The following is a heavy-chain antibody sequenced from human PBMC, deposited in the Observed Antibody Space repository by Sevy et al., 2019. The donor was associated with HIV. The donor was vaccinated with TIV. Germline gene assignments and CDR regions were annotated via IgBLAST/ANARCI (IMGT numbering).Heavy chain of an antibody. D-gene: IGHD4-17*01. J-gene: IGHJ4*02. CDR2: IFHTGST. Sequence: SETLSLTCTVSGGSISSGAYSWNWIRQPPGKGREWIGYIFHTGSTYYNSSLKSRVTVSVDRSKNQFSLKMTSVTAADTAVYYCVRDGGTVTTPGYFDYWGQGTLVTVSS. CDR1: GGSISSGAYS. V-gene: IGHV4-30-2*01. CDR3: VRDGGTVTTPGYFDY.